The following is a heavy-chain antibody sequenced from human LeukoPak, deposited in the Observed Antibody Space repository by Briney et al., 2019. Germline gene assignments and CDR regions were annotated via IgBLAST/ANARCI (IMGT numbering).Heavy chain of an antibody. J-gene: IGHJ4*02. V-gene: IGHV7-4-1*02. CDR2: INTNTGNP. CDR1: GYTFTSYA. Sequence: ASVKVSCKASGYTFTSYAMNWVRQAPGQGLEWMGWINTNTGNPTYAQGFTGRFVFSLDTSVSTAYLQISSLKAEDTAVYYCATGPQDGDYDYWGQGTLVTVPS. D-gene: IGHD4-17*01. CDR3: ATGPQDGDYDY.